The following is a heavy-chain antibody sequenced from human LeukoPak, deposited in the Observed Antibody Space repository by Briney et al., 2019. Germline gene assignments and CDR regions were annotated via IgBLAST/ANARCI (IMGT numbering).Heavy chain of an antibody. CDR3: ARVVIVGATISQFDP. D-gene: IGHD1-26*01. CDR2: INPNSGGT. V-gene: IGHV1-2*02. J-gene: IGHJ5*02. CDR1: GFTFSSYG. Sequence: GGSLRLSCAASGFTFSSYGMHWVRQAPGQGLEWMGWINPNSGGTNYAQKFQGRVTMTRDTSISTAYMELSRLRSDDTAVYYCARVVIVGATISQFDPWGQGTLVTVSS.